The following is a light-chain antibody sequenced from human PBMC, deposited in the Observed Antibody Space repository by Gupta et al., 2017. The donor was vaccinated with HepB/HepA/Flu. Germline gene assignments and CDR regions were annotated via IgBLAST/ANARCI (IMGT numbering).Light chain of an antibody. V-gene: IGLV2-14*03. CDR3: SSYTDSTTRV. CDR1: NSDVGAYNY. Sequence: QSALTQPASVSGSPGQSITISCTGTNSDVGAYNYVSWYQQHPDKTPKLLIYDVTNRPSGVSDRFSGSKSGNTASLTISGLQAEDEADYYCSSYTDSTTRVFGGGTKLTVL. CDR2: DVT. J-gene: IGLJ3*02.